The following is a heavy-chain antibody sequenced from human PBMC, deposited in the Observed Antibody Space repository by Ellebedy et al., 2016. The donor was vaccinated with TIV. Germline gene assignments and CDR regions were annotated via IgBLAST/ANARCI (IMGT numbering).Heavy chain of an antibody. CDR2: ISYDGSNK. Sequence: GESLKISCAASGFTFSSYAMHWVRQAPGKGLEWVAVISYDGSNKYYADSVRGRFAISRDIAKNTVYLQMNSLRVEDTAVYYCARGRRYDSSGYYYNYWGQGTLVTVSS. V-gene: IGHV3-30*09. CDR3: ARGRRYDSSGYYYNY. D-gene: IGHD3-22*01. J-gene: IGHJ4*02. CDR1: GFTFSSYA.